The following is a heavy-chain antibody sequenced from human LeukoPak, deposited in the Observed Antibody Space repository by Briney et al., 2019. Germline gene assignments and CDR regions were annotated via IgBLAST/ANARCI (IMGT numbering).Heavy chain of an antibody. CDR2: ISAYNGNT. D-gene: IGHD3-9*01. CDR1: GYTFTSYG. Sequence: ASVKVSCKASGYTFTSYGISWVRQAPGQGLEWMGWISAYNGNTNYAQKLQGRVTMTTDTSTSTAYMELRSLRSDDTAVYYCARVEYPTYFDWLSRGYYYYYYMDVWGKGTTVTISS. CDR3: ARVEYPTYFDWLSRGYYYYYYMDV. J-gene: IGHJ6*03. V-gene: IGHV1-18*01.